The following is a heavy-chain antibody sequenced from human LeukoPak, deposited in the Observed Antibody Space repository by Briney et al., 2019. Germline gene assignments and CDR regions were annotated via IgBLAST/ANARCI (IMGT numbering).Heavy chain of an antibody. D-gene: IGHD6-13*01. J-gene: IGHJ4*02. CDR3: ARVLAAAGTFGGYYFDY. Sequence: GGSLRLSCAASGFTVSSNYMSWVRQAPGKGLEWVSVIYSGGSTYYADSVKGRFTISRDNSKNTLYLRMNSLRAEDTAVYYCARVLAAAGTFGGYYFDYWGQGTLVTVSS. CDR2: IYSGGST. CDR1: GFTVSSNY. V-gene: IGHV3-53*01.